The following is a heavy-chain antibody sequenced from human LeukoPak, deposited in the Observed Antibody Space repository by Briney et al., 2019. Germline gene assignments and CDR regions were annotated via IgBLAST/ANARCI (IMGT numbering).Heavy chain of an antibody. Sequence: GGSLRLSCAASGFTFSSYAMSWVRQAPGKGLEWVSAISGSGGSTYYADSVKGRFTISRDNSKNTLYLQINSLRAEDTAVYYCAKGAYCSGGSCYDYWGQGTLVTVSS. CDR1: GFTFSSYA. J-gene: IGHJ4*02. V-gene: IGHV3-23*01. D-gene: IGHD2-15*01. CDR3: AKGAYCSGGSCYDY. CDR2: ISGSGGST.